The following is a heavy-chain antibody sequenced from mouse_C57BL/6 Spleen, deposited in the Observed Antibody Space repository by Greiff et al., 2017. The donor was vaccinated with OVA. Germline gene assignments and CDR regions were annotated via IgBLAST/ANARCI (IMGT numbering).Heavy chain of an antibody. CDR3: ARHRGPELGDWYFDV. Sequence: EVQGVESGGGLVQPGGSLKLSCAASGFTFSDYYMYWVRQTPEKRLEWVAYISNGGGSTYYPDTVKGRYTISRDNAKNTLYLQMSRLKSEDTAMYYCARHRGPELGDWYFDVWGTGTTVTVSS. CDR1: GFTFSDYY. V-gene: IGHV5-12*01. CDR2: ISNGGGST. D-gene: IGHD4-1*01. J-gene: IGHJ1*03.